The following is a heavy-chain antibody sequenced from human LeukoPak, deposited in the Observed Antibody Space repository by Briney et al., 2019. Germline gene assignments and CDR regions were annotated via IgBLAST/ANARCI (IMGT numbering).Heavy chain of an antibody. CDR3: AREAVVVTAIPYFDY. D-gene: IGHD2-21*02. J-gene: IGHJ4*02. CDR2: IKQDGSEK. Sequence: GGSLRLSCAASGFTFSSYWMSWVRQAPGKGLEWVANIKQDGSEKYYVDSVKGRFTISRDNAKNSLYLQMNSLRAEDTAVYYCAREAVVVTAIPYFDYWGQGTLVTVSS. CDR1: GFTFSSYW. V-gene: IGHV3-7*03.